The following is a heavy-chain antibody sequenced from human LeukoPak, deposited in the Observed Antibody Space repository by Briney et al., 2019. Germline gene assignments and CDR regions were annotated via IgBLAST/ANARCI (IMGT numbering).Heavy chain of an antibody. V-gene: IGHV3-23*01. J-gene: IGHJ6*02. CDR3: AKDKPNIAVAGTSPYYYYGMDV. CDR2: ISGSGGST. Sequence: GGSLRLCCAASGFTFSSYAMSWVRQAPGKGLEWVSAISGSGGSTYYADSVKGRFTISRDNSKNALYPQMNSLRAEDTAVYYCAKDKPNIAVAGTSPYYYYGMDVWGQGTTVTVSS. CDR1: GFTFSSYA. D-gene: IGHD6-19*01.